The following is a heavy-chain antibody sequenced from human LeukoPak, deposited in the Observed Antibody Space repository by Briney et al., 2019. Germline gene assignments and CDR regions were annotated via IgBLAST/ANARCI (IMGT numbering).Heavy chain of an antibody. J-gene: IGHJ4*02. CDR2: IYSGGIT. V-gene: IGHV3-53*01. D-gene: IGHD2-15*01. CDR1: GFTFSNYN. Sequence: GGSLRLSCAASGFTFSNYNMNWVRQAPGKGLEWVSSIYSGGITYYTDSVKGRFTISRDNSKNTLYLQMSSLRAEDTAVYFCARDRAAGKYYFDYWGQGTLVTVSS. CDR3: ARDRAAGKYYFDY.